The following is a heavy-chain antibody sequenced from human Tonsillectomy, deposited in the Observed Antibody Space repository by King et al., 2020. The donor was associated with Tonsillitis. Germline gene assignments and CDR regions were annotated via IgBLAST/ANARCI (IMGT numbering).Heavy chain of an antibody. J-gene: IGHJ4*02. D-gene: IGHD6-19*01. CDR3: ARDSSGWGPGFDY. CDR1: GFTFSRYS. CDR2: IISSSVVI. Sequence: VQLVESGGGLVKPRGCLRLSCAAAGFTFSRYSMNWVRQAPGKVIEWVSSIISSSVVIYYAESVNGRFTISRDNAKNSLYLQMNSLRAEDTAVYYCARDSSGWGPGFDYWGQGTLVTVSS. V-gene: IGHV3-21*01.